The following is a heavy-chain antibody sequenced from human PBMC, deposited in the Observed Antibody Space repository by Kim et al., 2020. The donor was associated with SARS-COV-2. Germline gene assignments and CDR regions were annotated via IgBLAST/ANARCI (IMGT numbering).Heavy chain of an antibody. D-gene: IGHD1-26*01. Sequence: SVKVSCKASGGTFSSYAISWVRQAPGQGLEWMGGIIPIFGTANYAQKFQGRVTITADESTSTAYMELSSLRSEDTAVYYCASVREGELLPTRDYYFDYWGQVTLFTVSS. V-gene: IGHV1-69*13. J-gene: IGHJ4*01. CDR2: IIPIFGTA. CDR1: GGTFSSYA. CDR3: ASVREGELLPTRDYYFDY.